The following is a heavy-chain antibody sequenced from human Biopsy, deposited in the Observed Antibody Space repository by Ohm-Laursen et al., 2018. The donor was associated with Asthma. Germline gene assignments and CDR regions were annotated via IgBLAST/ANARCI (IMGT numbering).Heavy chain of an antibody. D-gene: IGHD4-17*01. J-gene: IGHJ4*02. CDR3: ASDFPKDYVRYDFQF. CDR2: HNPDEGGT. V-gene: IGHV1-24*01. Sequence: ASVKVSCKTSGYTFIDLSMHWVRQAPGQGLEWMGGHNPDEGGTVNARRFQGRVTMTEDTSTDTAYMELSSLSSDDTAVYYCASDFPKDYVRYDFQFWGQGTLVTVSS. CDR1: GYTFIDLS.